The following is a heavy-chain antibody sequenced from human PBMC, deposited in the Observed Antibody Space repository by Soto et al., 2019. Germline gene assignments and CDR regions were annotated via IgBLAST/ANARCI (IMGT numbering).Heavy chain of an antibody. J-gene: IGHJ4*02. V-gene: IGHV2-26*01. CDR2: IFWNDET. CDR3: ARPAHSSSWLSFSY. CDR1: GFSLSNARMG. D-gene: IGHD6-13*01. Sequence: QVTLKESGPVLVKPTETLTLTCTVSGFSLSNARMGVSWIRQPPGKALEWLAHIFWNDETSYRPSLRSRLTISKDTSKSQVVLTMTNMDPVDTATYYCARPAHSSSWLSFSYWGQGTLVTVSS.